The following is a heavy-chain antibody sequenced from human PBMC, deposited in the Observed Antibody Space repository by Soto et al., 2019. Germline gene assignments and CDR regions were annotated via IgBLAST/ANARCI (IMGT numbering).Heavy chain of an antibody. J-gene: IGHJ6*02. Sequence: SETLSVTCTVSGGSISSSSDYWGWIRQPPGKGLEWIGSIYYSGSTYYNPSLKSRVTISVDTSKNQFSLKLSSVTAEDTAVYYCARHRGENVPYGLDVWGQGTTVT. V-gene: IGHV4-39*01. CDR1: GGSISSSSDY. D-gene: IGHD1-1*01. CDR3: ARHRGENVPYGLDV. CDR2: IYYSGST.